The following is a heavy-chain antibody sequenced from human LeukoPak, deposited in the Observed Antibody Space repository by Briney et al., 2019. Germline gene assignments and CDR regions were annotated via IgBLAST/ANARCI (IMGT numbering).Heavy chain of an antibody. D-gene: IGHD6-13*01. V-gene: IGHV3-23*01. CDR1: GFTFSSYA. J-gene: IGHJ4*02. CDR3: AKRYSGTYVALDY. CDR2: ISSSGSST. Sequence: GGFLRLSYAAGGFTFSSYAVSWVRQAPAKGLEWGSVISSSGSSTYYADYVKGRFTISRDYSKNTLYLQMNSLRAEHTAVYYCAKRYSGTYVALDYWGQGTLVTVSS.